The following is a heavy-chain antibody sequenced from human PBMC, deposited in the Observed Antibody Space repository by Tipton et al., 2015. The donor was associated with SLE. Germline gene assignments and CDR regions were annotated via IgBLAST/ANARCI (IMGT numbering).Heavy chain of an antibody. CDR3: TTAAAATLFDI. V-gene: IGHV3-15*01. D-gene: IGHD6-13*01. Sequence: GSLRLSCAAPGFTFSNAWMSWVRQAPGKGLEWVGRIKSKTDGGTTDYAAPVKGRFTISRDDSKNTLYLQMNSLKTEDTAVYYCTTAAAATLFDIWGQGTMVTVSS. J-gene: IGHJ3*02. CDR2: IKSKTDGGTT. CDR1: GFTFSNAW.